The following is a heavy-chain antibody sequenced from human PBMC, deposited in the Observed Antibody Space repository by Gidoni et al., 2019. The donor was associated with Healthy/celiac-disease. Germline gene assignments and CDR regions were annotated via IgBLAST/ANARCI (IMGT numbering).Heavy chain of an antibody. CDR3: ARNQETTVTTGATDYYYYGMDV. D-gene: IGHD4-4*01. CDR2: IKQDGSEK. CDR1: GFPFSSYW. Sequence: EVQLVESGGGLVQHGGSLRLSCAASGFPFSSYWMSWVRQAPGKGLGWVANIKQDGSEKYYVDSVKGRFTISRDNAKNSLYLQMNSLRAEDTAVYYCARNQETTVTTGATDYYYYGMDVWGQGTTVTVSS. J-gene: IGHJ6*02. V-gene: IGHV3-7*03.